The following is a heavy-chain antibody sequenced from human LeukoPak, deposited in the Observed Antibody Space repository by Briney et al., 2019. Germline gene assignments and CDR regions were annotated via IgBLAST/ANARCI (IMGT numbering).Heavy chain of an antibody. CDR1: GFTFSSYG. CDR2: ISYDGSNK. J-gene: IGHJ5*02. CDR3: AKAEDGSGALGFDP. Sequence: PGRSRRLSCAASGFTFSSYGMHWVRQAPGKGLEWVAVISYDGSNKYYTDSVKGRFTISRDNSKNTLYLQMNSLRAEDTAVYYCAKAEDGSGALGFDPWGQGTLVTVSS. D-gene: IGHD3-10*01. V-gene: IGHV3-30*18.